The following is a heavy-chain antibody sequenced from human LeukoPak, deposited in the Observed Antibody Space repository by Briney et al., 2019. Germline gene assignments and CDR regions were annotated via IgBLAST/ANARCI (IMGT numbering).Heavy chain of an antibody. J-gene: IGHJ4*02. D-gene: IGHD3-22*01. CDR2: IYSGGST. CDR1: VFTVSSSD. Sequence: GGSLRLSCAASVFTVSSSDMNWVRQAPGKGLEWVSVIYSGGSTYYAGSVKGRFTISRDNSKNTLYLQMNSLRAEDTAVYYCARQPSGYSNLDYWGQGTLVTVSS. CDR3: ARQPSGYSNLDY. V-gene: IGHV3-53*01.